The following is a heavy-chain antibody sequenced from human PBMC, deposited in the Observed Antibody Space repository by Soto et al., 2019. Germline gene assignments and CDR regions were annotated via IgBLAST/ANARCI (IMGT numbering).Heavy chain of an antibody. J-gene: IGHJ6*02. D-gene: IGHD3-16*02. V-gene: IGHV4-59*01. CDR1: GGSISSYY. CDR3: ARDSLLGVLSDNYYYYGMDV. Sequence: SETLSLTCTVSGGSISSYYWSWIRQPPGKGLEWIGYIYYSGSTNYNPSLKSRVTISVDTSKNQFSLKLSSVTAADTAVYYCARDSLLGVLSDNYYYYGMDVWGQGTTVTVSS. CDR2: IYYSGST.